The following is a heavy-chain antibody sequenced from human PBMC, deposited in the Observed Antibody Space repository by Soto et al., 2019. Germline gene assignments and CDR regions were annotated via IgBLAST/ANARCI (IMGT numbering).Heavy chain of an antibody. D-gene: IGHD3-10*01. Sequence: PSETLSLTCTVSGGSISSSSYYWGWIRQPPGKGLEWIGSIYYSGSTYYNPSLKSRVTISVDTSKNQFSLKLSSVTAADTAVYYCARHMVRGHIIVGAFDIWGQGTMVTVSS. CDR3: ARHMVRGHIIVGAFDI. J-gene: IGHJ3*02. V-gene: IGHV4-39*01. CDR1: GGSISSSSYY. CDR2: IYYSGST.